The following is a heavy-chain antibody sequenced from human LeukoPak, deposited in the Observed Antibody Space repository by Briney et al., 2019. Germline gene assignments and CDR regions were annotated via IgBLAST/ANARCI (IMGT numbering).Heavy chain of an antibody. D-gene: IGHD3-10*01. CDR3: GRHGGATMVRGVLADAFDI. Sequence: MTSETLSLTCTVSGGSISSYYWSWIRQPPGKGLEWIGYVFHSGSTNYNPSLKSRVTISVDRTRSQFSLKLSSVTASDTAVYYCGRHGGATMVRGVLADAFDIWGQGTMVTVSS. V-gene: IGHV4-59*08. CDR2: VFHSGST. J-gene: IGHJ3*02. CDR1: GGSISSYY.